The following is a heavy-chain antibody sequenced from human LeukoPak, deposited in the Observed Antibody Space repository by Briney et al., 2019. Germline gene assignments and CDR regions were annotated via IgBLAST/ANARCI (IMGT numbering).Heavy chain of an antibody. CDR3: AKDWGLGGQTIDY. V-gene: IGHV3-23*01. CDR2: ISGSGGST. J-gene: IGHJ4*02. D-gene: IGHD4-23*01. CDR1: GFTFSSYA. Sequence: PGRSLRLSCAASGFTFSSYAMSWVRQAPGKGLEWVSAISGSGGSTYYADSVKGRFTISRDNSKNTLYLQMNSLRAEDTAVYYCAKDWGLGGQTIDYWGQGTLVTVSS.